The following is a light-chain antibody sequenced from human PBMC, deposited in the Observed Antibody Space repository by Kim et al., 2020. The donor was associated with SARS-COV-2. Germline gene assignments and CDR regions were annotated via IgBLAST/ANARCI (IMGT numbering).Light chain of an antibody. CDR1: RSVGNH. CDR3: QPSDIPPYT. Sequence: DIQMTQSPSSLSASVGDRVTITCRASRSVGNHLNWYQQRPGKAPNLLIFGASNLQSGVSSRFSGSDSGTDFTLTIRNLQPGDSGTYYCQPSDIPPYTFGQGTQLGI. V-gene: IGKV1-39*01. CDR2: GAS. J-gene: IGKJ2*01.